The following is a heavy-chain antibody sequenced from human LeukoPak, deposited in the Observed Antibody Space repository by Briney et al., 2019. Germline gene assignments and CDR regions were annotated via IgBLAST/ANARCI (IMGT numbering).Heavy chain of an antibody. D-gene: IGHD3-16*01. V-gene: IGHV1-18*01. CDR3: ARDVGRSYDLDY. CDR2: ISAYNGNT. J-gene: IGHJ4*02. CDR1: GYTFTSYG. Sequence: ASVKVSCKASGYTFTSYGISWVRQAPGQGLEWMGWISAYNGNTDYAQSLQGRVTMTIDTSTSTVYMELRSLRFDDTAVYYCARDVGRSYDLDYWGQGTLVTVSS.